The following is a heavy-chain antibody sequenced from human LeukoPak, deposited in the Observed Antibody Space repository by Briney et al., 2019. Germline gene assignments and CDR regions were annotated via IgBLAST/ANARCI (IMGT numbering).Heavy chain of an antibody. D-gene: IGHD3-3*01. CDR3: ARVFDFWSGYKVNYYFDY. Sequence: SETLSLTCTVSGYSISSGYYWGWIRQPPGKGLEWIGSIYHSGSTYYHPSLKSRVTISVDTSKNQFSLKLSSVTAADTAVYYCARVFDFWSGYKVNYYFDYWGQGTLVTVSS. CDR1: GYSISSGYY. CDR2: IYHSGST. J-gene: IGHJ4*02. V-gene: IGHV4-38-2*02.